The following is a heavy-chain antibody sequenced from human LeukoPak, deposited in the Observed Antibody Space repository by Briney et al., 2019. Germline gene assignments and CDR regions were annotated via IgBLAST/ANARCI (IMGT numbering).Heavy chain of an antibody. V-gene: IGHV5-51*01. CDR3: ARRGVVGGYDYGMDV. Sequence: GESLKISCKGSGYSFTSYWIGWVRQMPGKGLEWMGIIYPGDSDTRYSPSFQGQVTISADKSISTAYLQWSSLKASDTAMYYCARRGVVGGYDYGMDVWGQGTTVTVSS. D-gene: IGHD2-15*01. CDR2: IYPGDSDT. J-gene: IGHJ6*02. CDR1: GYSFTSYW.